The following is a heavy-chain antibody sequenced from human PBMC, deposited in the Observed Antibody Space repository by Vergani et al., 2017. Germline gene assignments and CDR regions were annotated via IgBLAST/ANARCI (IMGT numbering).Heavy chain of an antibody. CDR2: IHTSGST. V-gene: IGHV4-61*02. CDR1: GGSINSHNYY. D-gene: IGHD6-6*01. Sequence: QVQLQESGPGLVKPSQTLSLTCTVSGGSINSHNYYWSWIRQPAGKGLEWIGRIHTSGSTNYNPSLKSRVTMSEDTSKNQFSLNLTSVTAADTAVYYCARAGGSIAARVFDYWGQGTLVTVSS. CDR3: ARAGGSIAARVFDY. J-gene: IGHJ4*02.